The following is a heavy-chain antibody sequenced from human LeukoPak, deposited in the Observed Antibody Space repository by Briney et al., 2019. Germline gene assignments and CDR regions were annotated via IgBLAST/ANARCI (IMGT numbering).Heavy chain of an antibody. CDR1: GYSFTSYW. Sequence: GESPKISCKGSGYSFTSYWIGWVRQMPGKGLEWMGIIYPGDSDTRYSPSFQGQVTISADKSISTAYLQWSSLKASDTAMYYCARTDIVATIGNGAFDIWGQGTMVTVSS. CDR2: IYPGDSDT. CDR3: ARTDIVATIGNGAFDI. V-gene: IGHV5-51*01. J-gene: IGHJ3*02. D-gene: IGHD5-12*01.